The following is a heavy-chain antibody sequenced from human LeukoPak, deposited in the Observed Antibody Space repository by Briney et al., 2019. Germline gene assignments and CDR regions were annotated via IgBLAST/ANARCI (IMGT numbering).Heavy chain of an antibody. CDR2: IYTSGST. D-gene: IGHD3-22*01. CDR3: ARAYSGYDSSGYYLGDWFDP. Sequence: PSQTLSLTCTVSGGSISSGSYYWSWIRQPAGKGLEWIGRIYTSGSTNYNPSLKSRVTISVDTSKNQFSLKLSSVTAADTVVYYCARAYSGYDSSGYYLGDWFDPWGQGTLVTVSS. CDR1: GGSISSGSYY. J-gene: IGHJ5*02. V-gene: IGHV4-61*02.